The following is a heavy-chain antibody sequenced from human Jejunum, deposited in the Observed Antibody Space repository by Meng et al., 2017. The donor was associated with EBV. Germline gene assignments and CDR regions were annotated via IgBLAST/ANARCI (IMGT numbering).Heavy chain of an antibody. J-gene: IGHJ4*02. CDR1: RGSFSGYY. Sequence: QVQRQHGGAELLKPPETLSLTCAVYRGSFSGYYWSWIRQHPGKGLEWIGEINHSGSTNYNPSLRSRVTISVETSKNQFSLRLNSVTAADTAVYYCARVAFSYTTRSLDSWGQGTLVTVSS. V-gene: IGHV4-34*02. D-gene: IGHD3-16*02. CDR2: INHSGST. CDR3: ARVAFSYTTRSLDS.